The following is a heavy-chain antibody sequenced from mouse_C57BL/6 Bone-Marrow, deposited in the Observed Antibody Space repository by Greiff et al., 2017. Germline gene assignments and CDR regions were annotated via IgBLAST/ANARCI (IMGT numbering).Heavy chain of an antibody. J-gene: IGHJ4*01. CDR3: ARRAYYGSSYYAMDY. Sequence: VQLQQSDAELVKPGASVKISCKVSGYTFTDHTIHWMKQRPEQGLAWIGYIYPRDGSTKYNEKFKGKATLTADKASSTAYMQLNSLTSEDSAVYFCARRAYYGSSYYAMDYWGQGTSVTVSS. CDR1: GYTFTDHT. V-gene: IGHV1-78*01. D-gene: IGHD1-1*01. CDR2: IYPRDGST.